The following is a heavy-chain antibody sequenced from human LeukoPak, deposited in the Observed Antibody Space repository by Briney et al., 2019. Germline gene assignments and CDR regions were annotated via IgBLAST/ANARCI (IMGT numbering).Heavy chain of an antibody. Sequence: PGRSLRLSCAASGFTFSSYAMHWVRQSPGKGLEWVAVISYAGSNKYYADSVKGRFTISRDNSKNTLYLQMNSLRAEDTAVYYCARDPSDWYYFDYWGQGTLVTVSS. V-gene: IGHV3-30-3*01. D-gene: IGHD2-21*01. CDR1: GFTFSSYA. CDR2: ISYAGSNK. CDR3: ARDPSDWYYFDY. J-gene: IGHJ4*02.